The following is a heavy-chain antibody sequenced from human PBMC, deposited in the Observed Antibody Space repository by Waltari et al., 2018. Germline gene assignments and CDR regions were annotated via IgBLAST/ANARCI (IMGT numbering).Heavy chain of an antibody. Sequence: QVQLVQSGAEVKRPGSSVKVSCKASGGIFSTFSWVRQAPGHGLDWMGGIIPRFGTPNYAQNFQDRVTITADASTNTVYMQLSSLRSEDTAVYYCVTVASLRPYWGQGTLVSVSS. CDR1: GGIFSTF. V-gene: IGHV1-69*01. J-gene: IGHJ1*01. D-gene: IGHD3-10*01. CDR3: VTVASLRPY. CDR2: IIPRFGTP.